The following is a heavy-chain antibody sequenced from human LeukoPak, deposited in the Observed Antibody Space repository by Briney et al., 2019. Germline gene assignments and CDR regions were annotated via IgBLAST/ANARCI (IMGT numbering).Heavy chain of an antibody. D-gene: IGHD2-2*01. V-gene: IGHV4-59*01. CDR2: IYYSGST. CDR3: ARWYCSSNTCYHMDV. J-gene: IGHJ6*03. Sequence: TSETLSLTCTVSGGSISSYYCSWIRQPPGKGLEWIGYIYYSGSTNYIPSLKSRVTMSVDMSKNQLSLKLSSVTAADTAVYYCARWYCSSNTCYHMDVWGKGTTVTVSS. CDR1: GGSISSYY.